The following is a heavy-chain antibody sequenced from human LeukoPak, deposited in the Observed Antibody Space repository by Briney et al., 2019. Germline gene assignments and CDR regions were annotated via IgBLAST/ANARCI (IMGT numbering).Heavy chain of an antibody. CDR1: GGTFSSYA. CDR3: ARGRLLEWLLHYFDY. J-gene: IGHJ4*02. V-gene: IGHV1-69*05. D-gene: IGHD3-3*01. Sequence: SVKVSCKASGGTFSSYAISWVRQAPGQGLEWMGGIIPIFGTANYAQKFQGRVTITTDESTSTAYMELSSLRSEDTAVYYCARGRLLEWLLHYFDYWGQGTLVTVSS. CDR2: IIPIFGTA.